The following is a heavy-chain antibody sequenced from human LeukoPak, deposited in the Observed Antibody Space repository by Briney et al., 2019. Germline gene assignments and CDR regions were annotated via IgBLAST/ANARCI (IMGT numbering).Heavy chain of an antibody. CDR2: IFYSGST. J-gene: IGHJ3*02. Sequence: PSETLSLTCTVSGGSISSSSYYWGWIRQPPGKGLEWIGSIFYSGSTYYNPSLKSRVTISVDTSKNQFSLKLSSVTAADTAVYYCARAEYYYGAFDIWGQGTMVTVSS. CDR3: ARAEYYYGAFDI. CDR1: GGSISSSSYY. D-gene: IGHD3-10*01. V-gene: IGHV4-39*07.